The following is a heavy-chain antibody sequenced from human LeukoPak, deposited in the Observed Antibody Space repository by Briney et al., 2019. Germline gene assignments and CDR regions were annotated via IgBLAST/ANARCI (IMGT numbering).Heavy chain of an antibody. Sequence: GGSLRLSCSASGFTFRDYPIHWVRQAPGEGLQYVSAISSAGGTTYYADSVRGRFTISRDNSKNTLYLQMSSLRAEDTALYYCVKVGDSGYGEYYQHWGQGTLVTVSS. V-gene: IGHV3-64D*06. CDR2: ISSAGGTT. J-gene: IGHJ1*01. D-gene: IGHD5-12*01. CDR3: VKVGDSGYGEYYQH. CDR1: GFTFRDYP.